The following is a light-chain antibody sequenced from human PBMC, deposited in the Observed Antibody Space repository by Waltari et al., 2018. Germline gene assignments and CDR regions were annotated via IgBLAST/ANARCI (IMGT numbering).Light chain of an antibody. V-gene: IGKV1-NL1*01. CDR2: GGS. J-gene: IGKJ2*01. CDR1: QGISNA. Sequence: DIQMTQSPSSLSASVGDRVTITCRASQGISNALAWYQQKPGKAPKLLLYGGSSLESGVPPWVSSSGSGTDYTLTISSLQPDDFATYYCQQYYFTPYTFGQGNKLDIK. CDR3: QQYYFTPYT.